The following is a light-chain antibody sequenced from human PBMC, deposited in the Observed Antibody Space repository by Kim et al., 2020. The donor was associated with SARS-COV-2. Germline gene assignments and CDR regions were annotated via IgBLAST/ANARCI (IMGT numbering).Light chain of an antibody. V-gene: IGLV1-47*01. CDR2: RNN. CDR3: AAWDDSLSGLYV. CDR1: SSNIGSNY. J-gene: IGLJ1*01. Sequence: QRVTVACSGSSSNIGSNYVYWYPQRPGTAPKLLIYRNNQRPSGVPDRFSVSKSGTSASLAISGLRSEDEADYYCAAWDDSLSGLYVFGTGTKVTVL.